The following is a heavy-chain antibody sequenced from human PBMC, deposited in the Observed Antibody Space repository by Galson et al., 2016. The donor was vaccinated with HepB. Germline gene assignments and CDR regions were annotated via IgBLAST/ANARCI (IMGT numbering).Heavy chain of an antibody. CDR2: FSYDGCNK. D-gene: IGHD3-10*01. J-gene: IGHJ4*02. V-gene: IGHV3-30*03. Sequence: SLRLSCAASGFTFSNYGMHWVRQAPGKGLEWVAVFSYDGCNKYCADSVKGRFTISRDNSKNTLYLQMNSLRAEDTAVYYCARDMSTTGEYYYHYWGQGTLVTVSS. CDR1: GFTFSNYG. CDR3: ARDMSTTGEYYYHY.